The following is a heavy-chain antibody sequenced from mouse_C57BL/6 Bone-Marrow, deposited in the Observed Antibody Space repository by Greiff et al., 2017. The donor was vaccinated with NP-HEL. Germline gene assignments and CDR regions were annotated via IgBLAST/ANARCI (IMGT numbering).Heavy chain of an antibody. CDR2: ISSGSSTI. D-gene: IGHD1-1*01. Sequence: EVNVVESGGGLVKPGGSLKLSCAASGFTFSDYGMHWVRQAPEKGLEWVAYISSGSSTIYYADTVKGRFTISRDNAKNTLFLQMTSLRSEDTAMYYCAAYYYGSSGYYAMDYWGQGTSVTVSS. CDR1: GFTFSDYG. V-gene: IGHV5-17*01. J-gene: IGHJ4*01. CDR3: AAYYYGSSGYYAMDY.